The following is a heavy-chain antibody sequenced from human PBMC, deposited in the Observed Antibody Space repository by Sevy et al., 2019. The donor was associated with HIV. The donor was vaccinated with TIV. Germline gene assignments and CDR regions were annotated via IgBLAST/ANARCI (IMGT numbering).Heavy chain of an antibody. D-gene: IGHD6-13*01. J-gene: IGHJ4*02. CDR3: ARDRVQAAGHFDY. Sequence: SDTLSLTCTVSGGSISRSYWTWIRQPPGKGLEWIADIYSTGSTNYNPSLKSRVIMSIETSKNQFSLKLTSVTAADTATYYCARDRVQAAGHFDYWGQGTLVTVSS. CDR2: IYSTGST. V-gene: IGHV4-59*01. CDR1: GGSISRSY.